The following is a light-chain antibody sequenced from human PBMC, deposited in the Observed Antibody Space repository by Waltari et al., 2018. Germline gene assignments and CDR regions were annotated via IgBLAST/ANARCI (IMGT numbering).Light chain of an antibody. CDR2: KAS. CDR1: QSISSW. V-gene: IGKV1-5*03. J-gene: IGKJ3*01. Sequence: DIQMTQSPSTLSASVGDRVTITCRASQSISSWLAWYQQKPGKDTKLLIYKASSLESAVPSRFSGSGSGTEFTLTISSLQPDDVATYDCQQYNSYSGFGPGTKVDIK. CDR3: QQYNSYSG.